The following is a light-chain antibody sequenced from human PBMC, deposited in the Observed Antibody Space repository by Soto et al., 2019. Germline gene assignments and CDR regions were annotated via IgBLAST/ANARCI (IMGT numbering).Light chain of an antibody. CDR3: QQSINWPLT. CDR1: QSVSSY. J-gene: IGKJ4*01. CDR2: DAV. V-gene: IGKV3-11*01. Sequence: ETVLTQSPATLSLSPGERATLSCRASQSVSSYLAWYQQKPGQAPRLLIYDAVNRATGIPARFSGSGSGTDFTLTIGSLEHEHSGVYYCQQSINWPLTFGGGTKVDIK.